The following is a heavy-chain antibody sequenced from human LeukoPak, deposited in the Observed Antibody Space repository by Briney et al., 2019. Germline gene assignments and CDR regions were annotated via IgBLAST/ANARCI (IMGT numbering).Heavy chain of an antibody. CDR2: ISSISSYM. D-gene: IGHD5-18*01. CDR3: ARDTADVYYYYGMDV. V-gene: IGHV3-21*01. Sequence: GGSLRLSCAASRFTFSSYSMNWVRQAPGKGLEWVSSISSISSYMYYADSVKGRFTISRDNAKNSLYLQMSSLRAEDTAVYYCARDTADVYYYYGMDVWGQGTTVTVSS. CDR1: RFTFSSYS. J-gene: IGHJ6*02.